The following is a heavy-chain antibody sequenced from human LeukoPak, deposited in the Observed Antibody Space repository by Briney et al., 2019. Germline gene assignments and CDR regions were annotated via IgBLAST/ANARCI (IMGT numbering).Heavy chain of an antibody. D-gene: IGHD5-18*01. Sequence: GESLKISCKGSGYSFTSYWIAWVRQMPGKGLEWMGIIYPGDSDTRYSPSFQGQVTISADKAISTADLQWSSLKAPDTAMDYCARPGQRGYNSNFDYWGQGTLVTVSS. CDR3: ARPGQRGYNSNFDY. CDR1: GYSFTSYW. V-gene: IGHV5-51*01. CDR2: IYPGDSDT. J-gene: IGHJ4*02.